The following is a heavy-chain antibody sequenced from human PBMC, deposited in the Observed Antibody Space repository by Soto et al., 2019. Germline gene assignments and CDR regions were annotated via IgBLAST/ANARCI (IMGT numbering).Heavy chain of an antibody. CDR3: AKMGAYTTSAIDY. CDR1: GFTLSSYA. V-gene: IGHV3-23*01. CDR2: ISASGATT. Sequence: TGGSLRLSCSGSGFTLSSYAMSWVRQAPGKGLEWVSAISASGATTYYTDSVKGRFTISRDNSKNTMYVQMNSLRAEDTAVYYCAKMGAYTTSAIDYWGQGTLVTVSS. D-gene: IGHD2-2*02. J-gene: IGHJ4*02.